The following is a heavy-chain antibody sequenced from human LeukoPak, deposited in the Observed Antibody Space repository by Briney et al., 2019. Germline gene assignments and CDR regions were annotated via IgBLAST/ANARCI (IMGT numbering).Heavy chain of an antibody. J-gene: IGHJ4*02. D-gene: IGHD1-26*01. CDR3: VRDLGGRSGH. Sequence: PGRSLRLSCAASGFTFSSYSMNWVRQAPGEGLEWVSSISSSSSYIYYADSVKGRFTISRGNAKNSLYLQMNSLRAEDTAVYYCVRDLGGRSGHWGQGTLVTVSS. CDR2: ISSSSSYI. V-gene: IGHV3-21*01. CDR1: GFTFSSYS.